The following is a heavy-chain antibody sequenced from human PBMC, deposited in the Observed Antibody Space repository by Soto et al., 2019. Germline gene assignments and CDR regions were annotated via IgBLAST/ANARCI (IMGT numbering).Heavy chain of an antibody. CDR3: ARAFGSGSYYVGENWFDP. J-gene: IGHJ5*01. CDR2: IIPIFGTA. D-gene: IGHD1-26*01. Sequence: ASVKVSCKDSGGTFSSYAISWVRQAPGQGLEWMGGIIPIFGTANYAQKFQGRVTITADESTSTAYMELSSLRSEDTAGYYWARAFGSGSYYVGENWFDPWGQGTLVTVSS. V-gene: IGHV1-69*13. CDR1: GGTFSSYA.